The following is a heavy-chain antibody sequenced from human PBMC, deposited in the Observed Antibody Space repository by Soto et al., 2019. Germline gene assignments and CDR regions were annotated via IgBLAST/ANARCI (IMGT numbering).Heavy chain of an antibody. J-gene: IGHJ1*01. D-gene: IGHD6-19*01. CDR1: GFTFTSSA. V-gene: IGHV1-58*01. Sequence: QMQLVQSGPEVKKPGTSVKVSCKASGFTFTSSAVQWVRQARGQRLEWIGWIVVGSGNTNYAQKFQERVTITRDMSTSTAYMELSSLRSEDTAVYYCAVKPSSGWSAEYFQHWGQGTLVTVSS. CDR2: IVVGSGNT. CDR3: AVKPSSGWSAEYFQH.